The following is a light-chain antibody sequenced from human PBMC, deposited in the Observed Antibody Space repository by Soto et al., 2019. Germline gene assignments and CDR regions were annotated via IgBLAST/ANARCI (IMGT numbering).Light chain of an antibody. J-gene: IGKJ3*01. V-gene: IGKV3-11*01. CDR2: DAS. CDR3: QQCSNWPRT. CDR1: PSVGKY. Sequence: EIVLTQSPATLSLSPGERATLSCRASPSVGKYLAWYQQKPGQAPRLLIYDASSRATGIPARFSGSGYGTDFTLTISSLEPEDFALYYCQQCSNWPRTFGPGTKVDIK.